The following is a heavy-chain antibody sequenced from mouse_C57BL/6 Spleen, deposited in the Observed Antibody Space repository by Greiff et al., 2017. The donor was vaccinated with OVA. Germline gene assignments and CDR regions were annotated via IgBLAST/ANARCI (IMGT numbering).Heavy chain of an antibody. J-gene: IGHJ3*01. CDR2: IYPGDGDT. D-gene: IGHD3-2*02. CDR1: GYAFSSYW. V-gene: IGHV1-80*01. CDR3: ARSDFSSGPSWFAY. Sequence: VKLVESGAELVKPGASVKISCKASGYAFSSYWMNWVKQRPGKGLEWIGQIYPGDGDTNYNGKFKGKATLTADKSSSTAYMQLSSLTSEDSAVYFCARSDFSSGPSWFAYWGQGTLVTVSA.